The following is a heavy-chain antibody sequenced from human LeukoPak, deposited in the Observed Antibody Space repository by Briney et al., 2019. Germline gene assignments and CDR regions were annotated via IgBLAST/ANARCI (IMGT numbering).Heavy chain of an antibody. J-gene: IGHJ5*02. V-gene: IGHV3-30*02. CDR3: ARDLGQYYDTSDNWFDP. Sequence: GGSLRLSCAACGFTFSSYGMHWVRQAPGKGLEWVAFIRYDGSNKYYADSVKGRFTISRDNSKNTLYLQMNSLRAEDTAVYYCARDLGQYYDTSDNWFDPWGQGTLVTVSS. D-gene: IGHD3-22*01. CDR1: GFTFSSYG. CDR2: IRYDGSNK.